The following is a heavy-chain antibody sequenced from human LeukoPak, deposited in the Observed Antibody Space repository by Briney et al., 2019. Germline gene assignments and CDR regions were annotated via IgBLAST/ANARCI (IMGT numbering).Heavy chain of an antibody. Sequence: GRSLRLSCAVSEFTFSHFAMHWVRQAPGKGLEWVAVVSSHGNDGYYADSVKGRFTISRDNSKNTLYLQIDSLRAEDTAIYYCTRDAYNSNDFDYWGQGTLVTVSS. D-gene: IGHD5-24*01. CDR3: TRDAYNSNDFDY. J-gene: IGHJ4*02. V-gene: IGHV3-30*01. CDR1: EFTFSHFA. CDR2: VSSHGNDG.